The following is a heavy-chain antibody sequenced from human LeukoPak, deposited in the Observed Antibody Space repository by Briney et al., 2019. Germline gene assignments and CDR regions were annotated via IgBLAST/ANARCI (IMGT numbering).Heavy chain of an antibody. CDR3: ARGYSGSYRYFDY. D-gene: IGHD1-26*01. CDR2: IYYSVST. J-gene: IGHJ4*02. Sequence: SQTLSLTCSVSGISINSYYWSWIRQPPGKGLEWIGFIYYSVSTNYNPSLESRVTMSEDMSKNQFSLELTSVTAADTAVYYCARGYSGSYRYFDYWGQGTLVTVS. CDR1: GISINSYY. V-gene: IGHV4-59*08.